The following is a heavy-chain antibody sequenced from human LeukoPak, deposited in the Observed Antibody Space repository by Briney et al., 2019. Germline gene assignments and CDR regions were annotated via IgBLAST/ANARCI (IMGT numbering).Heavy chain of an antibody. Sequence: SVKVSCKASGYTFTSYGISWVRQAPGQGLEWMGGIIPIFGTANYAQKFQGRVTITADESTSTAYMELGSLISEDTAVYYCARADCSGGSCYSNYYFYYMNVWGKGTTVTVSS. CDR2: IIPIFGTA. D-gene: IGHD2-15*01. V-gene: IGHV1-69*13. CDR3: ARADCSGGSCYSNYYFYYMNV. CDR1: GYTFTSYG. J-gene: IGHJ6*03.